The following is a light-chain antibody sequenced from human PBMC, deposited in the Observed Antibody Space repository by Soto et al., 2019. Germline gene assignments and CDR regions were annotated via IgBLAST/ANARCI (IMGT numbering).Light chain of an antibody. CDR2: GVS. CDR3: CSYAGSRVV. J-gene: IGLJ2*01. Sequence: QSVLTQPASVSGSPGQSITISCTGTTSDVGGSDYVSWYQQHPDKAPKLIIYGVSDRPSGVSNRFSGSKSGNTASLTISGLQAEDEADYYCCSYAGSRVVFGGGTQLTVL. V-gene: IGLV2-14*01. CDR1: TSDVGGSDY.